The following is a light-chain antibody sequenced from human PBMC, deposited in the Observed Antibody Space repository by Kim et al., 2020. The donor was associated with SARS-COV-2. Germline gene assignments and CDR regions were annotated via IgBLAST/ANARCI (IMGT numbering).Light chain of an antibody. Sequence: STPISCTGTSSGIGNYNLVSWSQHHPGKATKLMIYEVTQRPSGVSNRFPGSKSGNTASLTISGLQAEDEADYYCCSCAGGSTDNYVFGSGTKVTVL. V-gene: IGLV2-23*02. CDR3: CSCAGGSTDNYV. CDR2: EVT. CDR1: SSGIGNYNL. J-gene: IGLJ1*01.